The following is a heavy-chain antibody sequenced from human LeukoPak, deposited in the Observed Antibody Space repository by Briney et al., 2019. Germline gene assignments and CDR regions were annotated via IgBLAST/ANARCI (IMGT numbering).Heavy chain of an antibody. D-gene: IGHD6-19*01. CDR2: ISGNTGST. J-gene: IGHJ4*02. V-gene: IGHV3-23*01. CDR1: GFTFSNYA. CDR3: AKEADRSGWYVYY. Sequence: AGGSLRLSCAASGFTFSNYAMTWVRQAPGKGLEWVSVISGNTGSTYYADSVKGRFTISRDNSKNTLYLRMNSLRAEDTAVYYCAKEADRSGWYVYYWGQGSLVTVSS.